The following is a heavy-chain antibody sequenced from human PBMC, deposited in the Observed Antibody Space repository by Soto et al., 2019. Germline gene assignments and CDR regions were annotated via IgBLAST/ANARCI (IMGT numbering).Heavy chain of an antibody. D-gene: IGHD3-22*01. V-gene: IGHV3-30-3*01. CDR1: GFTFSSYA. J-gene: IGHJ6*02. Sequence: GGSLRLSCAASGFTFSSYAMHWVRQAPGKGLERVAVISYDGSSKYYADSVKGRFTISRDNSKNTLYLQMNSLRAEDTAVYYCARDLYYYDSSGSEMDVWGQGTTVTVSS. CDR3: ARDLYYYDSSGSEMDV. CDR2: ISYDGSSK.